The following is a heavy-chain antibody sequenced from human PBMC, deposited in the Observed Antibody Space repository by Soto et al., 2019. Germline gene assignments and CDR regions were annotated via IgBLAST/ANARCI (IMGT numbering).Heavy chain of an antibody. J-gene: IGHJ4*02. CDR1: GYTFTNYD. V-gene: IGHV1-8*01. CDR3: ARGPMSCTSSSCPYFFDY. CDR2: MNPNSGNT. D-gene: IGHD2-2*01. Sequence: VASVKVSCKASGYTFTNYDINWVRQATGQGLEWMGWMNPNSGNTGYAQKLQGRVTMTRNTSMSTASMELSSLRSEDTAVYYCARGPMSCTSSSCPYFFDYWAQGTLVTVSS.